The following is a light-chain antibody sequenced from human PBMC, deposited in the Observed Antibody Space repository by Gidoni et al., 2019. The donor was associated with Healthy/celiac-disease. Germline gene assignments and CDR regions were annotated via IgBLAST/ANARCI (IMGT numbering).Light chain of an antibody. CDR1: QCVSSN. CDR2: GAS. Sequence: EIVMTQSQPTLSVSPGERATLSCRASQCVSSNLAWYQQKPGQAPRLLIYGASTRATGIPARFSGSSSGTEFTLTISSLQSEDFAVYYCQQYNNWPPYTFGQGTKLEIK. V-gene: IGKV3-15*01. J-gene: IGKJ2*01. CDR3: QQYNNWPPYT.